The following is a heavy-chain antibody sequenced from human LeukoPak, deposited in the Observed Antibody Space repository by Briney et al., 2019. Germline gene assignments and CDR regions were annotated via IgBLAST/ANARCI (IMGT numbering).Heavy chain of an antibody. J-gene: IGHJ1*01. Sequence: GGSLRLSCAAFGFTFNSYAMHWVRQAPGKGLEWVAVLSYDGTSKYYADSVKGRFTISRDNFKNILYLQMNSLRAEDTAVYHCVRDKNRAAAGTMGYLQHWGPGTVVTVPS. CDR2: LSYDGTSK. CDR3: VRDKNRAAAGTMGYLQH. CDR1: GFTFNSYA. D-gene: IGHD6-13*01. V-gene: IGHV3-30*04.